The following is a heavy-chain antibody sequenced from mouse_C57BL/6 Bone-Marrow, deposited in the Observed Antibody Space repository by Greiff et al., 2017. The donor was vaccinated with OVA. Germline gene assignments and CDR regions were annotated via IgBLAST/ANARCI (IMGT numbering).Heavy chain of an antibody. J-gene: IGHJ2*01. Sequence: QVQLKQSGPELVKPGASVKLSCKASGYTFTDYYINWVKQRPGQGLEWIARIYPGSGNTYYNEKFKGKATLTVEKSSSTAYMQLSSLTSEDSAVYVCARGRIYYGYAFGGWGQGTTLTVSS. CDR1: GYTFTDYY. CDR2: IYPGSGNT. CDR3: ARGRIYYGYAFGG. D-gene: IGHD2-2*01. V-gene: IGHV1-76*01.